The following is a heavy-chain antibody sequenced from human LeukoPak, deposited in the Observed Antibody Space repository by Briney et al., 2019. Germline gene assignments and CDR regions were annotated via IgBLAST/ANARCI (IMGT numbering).Heavy chain of an antibody. CDR1: GFTFSSYG. J-gene: IGHJ4*02. CDR3: ARSDGGSENY. V-gene: IGHV3-21*06. Sequence: GGSLRLSCATSGFTFSSYGMNWVRQAPGKGPEWVSSISSTGSYIFYADSVKGRFTISRDDAKNSVYLQMNSLRDEDTAVYYCARSDGGSENYWGQGILVTVSS. CDR2: ISSTGSYI. D-gene: IGHD1-26*01.